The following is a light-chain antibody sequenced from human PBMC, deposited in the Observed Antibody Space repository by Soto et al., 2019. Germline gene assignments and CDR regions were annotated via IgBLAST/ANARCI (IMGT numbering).Light chain of an antibody. CDR2: DAS. Sequence: EIVLTQSPATLSLSPGDRATLSCRASQSVSSYLAWYQQKPGQAPRLLIYDASNRATGIPARFSGSGSGTDFTLTIISLEHEDVAVYYCQQRSTWPLTFGGGTKVEIK. V-gene: IGKV3-11*01. CDR1: QSVSSY. J-gene: IGKJ4*01. CDR3: QQRSTWPLT.